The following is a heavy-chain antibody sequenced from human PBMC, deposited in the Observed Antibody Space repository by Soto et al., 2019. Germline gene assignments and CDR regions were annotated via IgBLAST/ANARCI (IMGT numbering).Heavy chain of an antibody. CDR1: GYTFTSYA. Sequence: ASVKVSCKASGYTFTSYAMHWVRQAPGQRFEWMGWINAGNGNTKYSQKFQGRVTITRDTSASTAYMELSSLSSEDTAVYYCARDPSYYGMDVWGQGTTVTVSS. CDR3: ARDPSYYGMDV. V-gene: IGHV1-3*01. J-gene: IGHJ6*02. CDR2: INAGNGNT.